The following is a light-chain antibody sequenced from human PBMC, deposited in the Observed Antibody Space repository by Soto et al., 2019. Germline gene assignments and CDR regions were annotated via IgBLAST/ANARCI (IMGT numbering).Light chain of an antibody. CDR2: DAS. CDR3: QQYYNLPIT. CDR1: QDISNH. V-gene: IGKV1-33*01. J-gene: IGKJ5*01. Sequence: DIPMTQSPSSLSASVGDRVTITCQASQDISNHLNWYQQKPGKAPKLLIYDASNLETGVQSRFSGSGSGTDFTVTISSQQPEDFATYSCQQYYNLPITFGQGTRLEIK.